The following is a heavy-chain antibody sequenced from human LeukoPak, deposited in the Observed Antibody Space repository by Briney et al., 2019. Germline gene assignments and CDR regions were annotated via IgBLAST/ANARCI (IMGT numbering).Heavy chain of an antibody. J-gene: IGHJ3*02. Sequence: GGSLRLSCAASGFTFSSYGMHWVRQAPGKGLEWVAVISYDGSNKYYADSVKGRFTISRDNSKNTLYLQMNSLRAEDTAVYYCAKAQRITMIGDAFDIWGQGTMVTVSS. D-gene: IGHD3-22*01. CDR2: ISYDGSNK. CDR3: AKAQRITMIGDAFDI. V-gene: IGHV3-30*18. CDR1: GFTFSSYG.